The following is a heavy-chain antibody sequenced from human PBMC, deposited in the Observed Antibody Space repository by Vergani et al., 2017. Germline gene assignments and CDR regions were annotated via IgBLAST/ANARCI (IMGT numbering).Heavy chain of an antibody. CDR3: ASTFCGGECYYDR. V-gene: IGHV4-61*01. CDR2: IYHSGGT. J-gene: IGHJ4*02. D-gene: IGHD2-21*01. Sequence: QVQLQESGPGLVKPSETLSLTCTVSGASVNRANYYWSWIRQTPGTGLEWIGFIYHSGGTSYSPSLKSRVTISLDTSKNQFSLKVASVTAADTAMYYCASTFCGGECYYDRWRRRTLLTLYS. CDR1: GASVNRANYY.